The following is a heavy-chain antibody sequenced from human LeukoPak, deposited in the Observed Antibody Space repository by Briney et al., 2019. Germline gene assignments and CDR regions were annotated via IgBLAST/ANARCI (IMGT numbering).Heavy chain of an antibody. J-gene: IGHJ4*02. D-gene: IGHD2-2*01. CDR1: GASISSSNDY. V-gene: IGHV4-39*01. CDR3: ARQFATASADTRGYFDF. CDR2: ITYDGSA. Sequence: SETLSLTCSVSGASISSSNDYWGWIRQAPGKGLEWIGSITYDGSAHYNPSLMSRATILVDTSKSQFSLKLSSVTAADAAMYYCARQFATASADTRGYFDFWGQGTVVTVSS.